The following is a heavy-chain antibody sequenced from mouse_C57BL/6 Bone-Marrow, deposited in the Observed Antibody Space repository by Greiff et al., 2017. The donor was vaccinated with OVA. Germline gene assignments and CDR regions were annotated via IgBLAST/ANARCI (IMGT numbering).Heavy chain of an antibody. CDR2: INPNYGTT. J-gene: IGHJ2*01. Sequence: SGPELVKPGASVKISCKASGYSFTDYNMNWVKQSNGKSLEWIGVINPNYGTTSYNQKFKGKATLTVDQSSSPTYMQLNSLTSEDSAFYYCARRDYDSSSDFDYWGQGTTLTVSS. D-gene: IGHD1-1*01. CDR1: GYSFTDYN. CDR3: ARRDYDSSSDFDY. V-gene: IGHV1-39*01.